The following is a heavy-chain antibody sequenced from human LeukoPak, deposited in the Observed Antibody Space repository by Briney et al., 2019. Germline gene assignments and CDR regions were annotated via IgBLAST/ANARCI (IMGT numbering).Heavy chain of an antibody. CDR2: ISSSSSTI. V-gene: IGHV3-48*04. Sequence: NPGGSLRLSCAASGFTFSSYSMNWVRQAPGKGLEWVSYISSSSSTIYYADSVKGRFTISRDNAKNSLYLQMDSLRVEDTAVYYCARDDPTAGDPQFDYWGQGTLVTVSS. CDR1: GFTFSSYS. D-gene: IGHD6-25*01. J-gene: IGHJ4*02. CDR3: ARDDPTAGDPQFDY.